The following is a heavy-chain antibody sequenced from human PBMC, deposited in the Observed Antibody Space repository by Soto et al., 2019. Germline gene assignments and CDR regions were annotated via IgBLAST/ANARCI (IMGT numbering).Heavy chain of an antibody. J-gene: IGHJ6*02. CDR2: IWYDGSNK. D-gene: IGHD3-3*01. Sequence: GGSLRLSCAASGFTFSSYGMHWFRQAPGKGLEWVAVIWYDGSNKYYADSVKGRFTISRDNSKNTLYLQMNSLRAEDTAVYYCASTRLRFLEWLADYYYYGMDVWGQGTTVTVSS. V-gene: IGHV3-33*01. CDR1: GFTFSSYG. CDR3: ASTRLRFLEWLADYYYYGMDV.